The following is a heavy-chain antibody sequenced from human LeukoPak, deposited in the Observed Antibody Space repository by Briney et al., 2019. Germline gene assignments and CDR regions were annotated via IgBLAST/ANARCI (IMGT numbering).Heavy chain of an antibody. CDR1: GGSISSGDYY. D-gene: IGHD2-15*01. CDR3: ARRGYCSGGSCYVFDY. CDR2: IYYSGST. V-gene: IGHV4-61*08. J-gene: IGHJ4*02. Sequence: SRTLSLTCTVSGGSISSGDYYWSWIRQPPGKGLEWIGYIYYSGSTNYNPSLKSRVTISVDTSKNQFSLKLSSVTAADTAVYYCARRGYCSGGSCYVFDYWGQGTLVTVSS.